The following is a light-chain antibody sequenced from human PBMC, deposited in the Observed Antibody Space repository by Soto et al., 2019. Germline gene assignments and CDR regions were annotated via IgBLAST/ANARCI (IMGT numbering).Light chain of an antibody. J-gene: IGLJ1*01. Sequence: QSVLTQPASVSGSPGQSITISCTGTSSDVGAYNYVSWYQQHPGKAPKLMIYDVSNRPSGVSNRFSGSKSGNTASLTISGLQAEDEADYDCSSYTRTSPYVFGTGTKVTVL. CDR1: SSDVGAYNY. CDR3: SSYTRTSPYV. CDR2: DVS. V-gene: IGLV2-14*01.